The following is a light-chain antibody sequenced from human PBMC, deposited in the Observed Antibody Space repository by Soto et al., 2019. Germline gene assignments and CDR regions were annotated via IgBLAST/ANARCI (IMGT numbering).Light chain of an antibody. CDR1: QTISSW. V-gene: IGKV1-5*03. CDR2: KAS. Sequence: DIQMSQSPSTLSGSVGDRVTIICRASQTISSWLAWYQQKPGKAPKLLIYKASTLKSGVPSRFSGSGSGTEFTLTISSLQPDDFATYYCQHYNSYSEAFGQGTKVDNK. J-gene: IGKJ1*01. CDR3: QHYNSYSEA.